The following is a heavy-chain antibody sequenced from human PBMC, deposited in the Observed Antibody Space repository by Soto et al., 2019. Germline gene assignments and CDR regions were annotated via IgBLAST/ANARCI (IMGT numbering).Heavy chain of an antibody. CDR1: GGTFNTYA. J-gene: IGHJ4*02. D-gene: IGHD2-2*01. CDR3: ASAAQLNTAAFVY. Sequence: QVQLVQSGAEMKKPGSSVKVSCQSSGGTFNTYAMNWVRQAPGQGPEWMGDISPMFGAANYAPTSQGRVTITADAPTATPSTQPRSLTSGARPRNFRASAAQLNTAAFVYWCSGNL. V-gene: IGHV1-69*19. CDR2: ISPMFGAA.